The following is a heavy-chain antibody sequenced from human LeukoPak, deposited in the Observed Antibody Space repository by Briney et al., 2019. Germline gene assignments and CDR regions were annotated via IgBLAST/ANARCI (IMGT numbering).Heavy chain of an antibody. Sequence: GGSLRLSCVACGFIYSNYAMSWLRQAPGKGLEWVSSIFGSSGSTYYADSVKGRVTISRDNSRNTVYLQMNSLRAEDTALYYCAKDRTYYSEFSPYYFSPPLQHYWGQGTLVTVSS. CDR2: IFGSSGST. V-gene: IGHV3-23*01. CDR3: AKDRTYYSEFSPYYFSPPLQHY. J-gene: IGHJ4*02. D-gene: IGHD3-22*01. CDR1: GFIYSNYA.